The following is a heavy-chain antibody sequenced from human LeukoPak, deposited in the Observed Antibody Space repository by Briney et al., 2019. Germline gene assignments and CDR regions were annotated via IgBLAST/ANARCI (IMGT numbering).Heavy chain of an antibody. CDR3: AVATRSFFPGYW. V-gene: IGHV3-7*01. J-gene: IGHJ4*02. D-gene: IGHD5-12*01. Sequence: PGGSLRLSCAASGFTFSSYEMNWVRQAPGKGLEWVAIINQDGREKHYVDSVKGRFTISRDNAKDSLYLQMNSLRAEDTALYYCAVATRSFFPGYWWGQGTLVTVSS. CDR2: INQDGREK. CDR1: GFTFSSYE.